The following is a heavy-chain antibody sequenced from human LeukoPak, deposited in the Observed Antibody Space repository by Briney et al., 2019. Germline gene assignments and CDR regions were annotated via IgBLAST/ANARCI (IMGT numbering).Heavy chain of an antibody. J-gene: IGHJ4*02. D-gene: IGHD3-10*01. CDR3: ARRGVGSASSYNGDFEY. V-gene: IGHV4-59*12. CDR2: IYYSGST. CDR1: GGSIRSYY. Sequence: SETLSLTCEVSGGSIRSYYWSWVRQPPGKGLELIGYIYYSGSTNYNPSLKSRVTISVDTSKNQFSLKLTSVTAADTAVYFCARRGVGSASSYNGDFEYWGQGILVTVS.